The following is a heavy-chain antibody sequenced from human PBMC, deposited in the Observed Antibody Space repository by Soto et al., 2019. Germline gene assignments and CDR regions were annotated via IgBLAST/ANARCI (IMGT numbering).Heavy chain of an antibody. CDR2: INPNSGGT. D-gene: IGHD6-19*01. CDR1: GYTFTGYY. CDR3: ARESALAGQVLDY. J-gene: IGHJ4*02. V-gene: IGHV1-2*02. Sequence: ASVKVSCKASGYTFTGYYMHWVRQAPGQGLEWMGWINPNSGGTNCAQKFQGRVTMTRDTSISTAYMELSRLRSDDTAVYYCARESALAGQVLDYWGQGTLVTVSS.